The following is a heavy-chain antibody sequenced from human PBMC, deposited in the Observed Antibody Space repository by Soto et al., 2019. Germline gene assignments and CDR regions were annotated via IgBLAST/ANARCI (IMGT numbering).Heavy chain of an antibody. V-gene: IGHV4-31*03. CDR3: ARDPRGVATTFYYGMDD. D-gene: IGHD3-3*01. Sequence: QVQLQESGPGLVKPSQTLSLTCTVSGGSISSGAYYWSWIRQYPGKGLEWIGYIYYNGITYYKPSCKSRVTRSLDTSKNQISRKLTPVTAADTAVYYCARDPRGVATTFYYGMDDWGQGPTVSVSS. J-gene: IGHJ6*02. CDR2: IYYNGIT. CDR1: GGSISSGAYY.